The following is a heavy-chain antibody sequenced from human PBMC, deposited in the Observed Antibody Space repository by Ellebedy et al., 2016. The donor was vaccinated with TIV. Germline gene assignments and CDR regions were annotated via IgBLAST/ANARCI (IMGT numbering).Heavy chain of an antibody. Sequence: ASVKVSXKASGYTFTNYIITWVRQAPGQGLEWMGWISAYNDNTKYAQNLHDRVTMTTDASTSTAYMELRSLRSDDTAMYYCARGPGPFGNGAYSPYWGQGTLVTVSS. J-gene: IGHJ4*02. V-gene: IGHV1-18*01. CDR1: GYTFTNYI. CDR2: ISAYNDNT. D-gene: IGHD4/OR15-4a*01. CDR3: ARGPGPFGNGAYSPY.